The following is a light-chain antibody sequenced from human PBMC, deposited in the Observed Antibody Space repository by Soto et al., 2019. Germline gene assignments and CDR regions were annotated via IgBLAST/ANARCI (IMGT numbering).Light chain of an antibody. V-gene: IGKV3-11*01. CDR3: QQHSNWLPST. CDR1: QSVSSY. CDR2: DAS. Sequence: EIVLTQSPATLSLSPGERATLSCRASQSVSSYLAWYQQKPGQAPRLLIYDASNRATGIPARFSGSGSGTDFTLTISSLEPEDFAVYYCQQHSNWLPSTFGQGTRLEIK. J-gene: IGKJ5*01.